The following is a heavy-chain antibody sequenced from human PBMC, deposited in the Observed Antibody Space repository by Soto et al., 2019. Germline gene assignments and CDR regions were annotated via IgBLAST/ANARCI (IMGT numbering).Heavy chain of an antibody. CDR2: ISNDGSNK. D-gene: IGHD7-27*01. J-gene: IGHJ6*02. Sequence: QVQLVESGGGVVQPGRSLRLSCAASGFTFSSYGMHWVRQAPGKGLEWVAVISNDGSNKYYADSVKGRFTISRDNSKNTLYLQKNSLRAEDTAVYYCAKDLLGPGPAYGIDVWGQGTTVTVSS. V-gene: IGHV3-30*18. CDR3: AKDLLGPGPAYGIDV. CDR1: GFTFSSYG.